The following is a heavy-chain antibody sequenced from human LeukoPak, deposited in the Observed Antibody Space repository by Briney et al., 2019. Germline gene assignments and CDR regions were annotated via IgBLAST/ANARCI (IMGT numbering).Heavy chain of an antibody. CDR3: ARGSGQLNYYYYYYMDV. Sequence: SETLSLTCAVYGGSFSGYYWSWIRQPQGKGLEWIGEINHSGSTNYNPSLKRRVTISVDTSKDQFSLKLSSVTAADTAVYYCARGSGQLNYYYYYYMDVWGKGTTVTVSS. CDR1: GGSFSGYY. J-gene: IGHJ6*03. CDR2: INHSGST. D-gene: IGHD2-2*01. V-gene: IGHV4-34*01.